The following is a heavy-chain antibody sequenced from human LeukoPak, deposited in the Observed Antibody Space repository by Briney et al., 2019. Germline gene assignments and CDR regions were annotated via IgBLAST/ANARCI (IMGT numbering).Heavy chain of an antibody. Sequence: GGSLRLSCAASGFAFSSYEMNWVRQAPGKGLEWVSYISSSGSTIYYADSVKGRFTISRDNAKNSLYLQMNSLRAEDTAVYYCARAGCSSTSCYEALNYYYYYYMDVWGKGTTVTVSS. CDR1: GFAFSSYE. CDR3: ARAGCSSTSCYEALNYYYYYYMDV. J-gene: IGHJ6*03. D-gene: IGHD2-2*01. CDR2: ISSSGSTI. V-gene: IGHV3-48*03.